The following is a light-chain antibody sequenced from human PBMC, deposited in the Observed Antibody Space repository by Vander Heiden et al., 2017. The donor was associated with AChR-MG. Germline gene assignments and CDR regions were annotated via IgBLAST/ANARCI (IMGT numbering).Light chain of an antibody. CDR2: DAS. CDR3: QQRSAWPLT. CDR1: QSVRSY. J-gene: IGKJ1*01. Sequence: EIVLTPSPATLSLSPGERATLSCRASQSVRSYLAWYQQKPGQAPRLLIYDASNRATGIPARFTGSGSGTDFTLTISSLEPEDFAVYYCQQRSAWPLTFGQRTKVEVK. V-gene: IGKV3-11*01.